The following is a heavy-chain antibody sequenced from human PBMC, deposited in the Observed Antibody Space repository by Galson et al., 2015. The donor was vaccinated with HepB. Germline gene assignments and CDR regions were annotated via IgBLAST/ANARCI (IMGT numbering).Heavy chain of an antibody. CDR3: TIDRDNDDQFYQFHR. J-gene: IGHJ1*01. CDR1: GFTFSNAW. Sequence: SLRLSCAASGFTFSNAWMSWVRQAPGKGLEWVGRIKTKTEGGTADYAAPVKGRFTISRNDSANTLYLQMNSLKTEDTAVYFCTIDRDNDDQFYQFHRWGQGTLVTVSS. CDR2: IKTKTEGGTA. V-gene: IGHV3-15*01. D-gene: IGHD1-1*01.